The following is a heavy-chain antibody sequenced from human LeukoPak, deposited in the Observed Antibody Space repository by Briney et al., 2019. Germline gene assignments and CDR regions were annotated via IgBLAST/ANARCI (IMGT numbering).Heavy chain of an antibody. V-gene: IGHV3-53*04. Sequence: GGSLRLSCAASGFTVSSNYMSWVRQAPGKGLEWVSVIYSGGSTYYADSVKGRFTISRHNSKNTLYLRMNSLRAEDTAVYYCASSDDSSGEDAFDIWGQGTMVTVSS. J-gene: IGHJ3*02. CDR1: GFTVSSNY. D-gene: IGHD3-22*01. CDR2: IYSGGST. CDR3: ASSDDSSGEDAFDI.